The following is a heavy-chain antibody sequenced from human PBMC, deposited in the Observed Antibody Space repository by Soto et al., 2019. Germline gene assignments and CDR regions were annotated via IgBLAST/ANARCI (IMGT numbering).Heavy chain of an antibody. CDR3: AGGGSYYAH. CDR2: INPVSGGT. D-gene: IGHD3-16*01. Sequence: QVQLVQSGAEVKQPGASVRVSCKASGNTHTIYFIHWLRQAPGQGLEWMGWINPVSGGTNYAPRLRARVSMTRDMSSATAFMDLSGLRSADIVVYYCAGGGSYYAHWGQGTLVTVSS. CDR1: GNTHTIYF. V-gene: IGHV1-2*02. J-gene: IGHJ4*02.